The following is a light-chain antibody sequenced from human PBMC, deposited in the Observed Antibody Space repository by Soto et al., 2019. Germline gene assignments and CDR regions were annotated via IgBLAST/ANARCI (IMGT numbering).Light chain of an antibody. CDR2: DVT. CDR3: SSYTTSTTRV. V-gene: IGLV2-14*01. CDR1: SSDIGVYDF. Sequence: QSVLTQPASVSGSPGQSITISCTGTSSDIGVYDFVSWYQQHPGRAPKLLIYDVTNRPSGISDRFSGSKSGNTASLTISGXXXXXEADYYCSSYTTSTTRVFGGGTKLTVL. J-gene: IGLJ3*02.